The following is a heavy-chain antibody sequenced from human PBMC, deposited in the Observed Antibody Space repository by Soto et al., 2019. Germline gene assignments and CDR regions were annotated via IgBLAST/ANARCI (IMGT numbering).Heavy chain of an antibody. Sequence: QVQLVESGGGVVRPGKSLTLSCTGSGFAFGGFGIHWVRQSPGKGLEWLAMTSSDGSNKYLADSVKGRFTVSRDMSRTTVFLQMDNLGLEDTVVYYCARGGDVLDYWGRGALVTVSS. CDR3: ARGGDVLDY. CDR2: TSSDGSNK. V-gene: IGHV3-30*03. D-gene: IGHD3-16*01. CDR1: GFAFGGFG. J-gene: IGHJ4*02.